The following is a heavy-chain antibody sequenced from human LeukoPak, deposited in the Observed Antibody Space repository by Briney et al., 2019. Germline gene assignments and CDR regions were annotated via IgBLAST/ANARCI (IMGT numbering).Heavy chain of an antibody. CDR1: GFTFSSYA. CDR3: AKAGYYYDSSGDYYYYGMDV. D-gene: IGHD3-22*01. CDR2: ISGSGGST. V-gene: IGHV3-23*01. Sequence: PGGSLRLSCAASGFTFSSYAMSWVRQAPGKGLEWVSAISGSGGSTYYADSVKGRFTISRDNSKNTLYLQMNSLRAEDTAVYYCAKAGYYYDSSGDYYYYGMDVWGQGTTVTVSS. J-gene: IGHJ6*02.